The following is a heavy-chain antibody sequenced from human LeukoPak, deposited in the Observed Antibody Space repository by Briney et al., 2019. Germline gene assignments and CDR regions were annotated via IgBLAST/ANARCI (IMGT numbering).Heavy chain of an antibody. CDR1: GFTFSSYG. CDR3: AKDHSSSGWFDP. J-gene: IGHJ5*02. D-gene: IGHD6-19*01. V-gene: IGHV3-30*18. CDR2: ISYDGSNK. Sequence: GGSLRLSCAASGFTFSSYGMHWVRQAPGKGLEWVAVISYDGSNKYYADSVKGRFTISRDNSKNTLYLQMNSLRAEDTAVYYCAKDHSSSGWFDPWGQGTLVTVSS.